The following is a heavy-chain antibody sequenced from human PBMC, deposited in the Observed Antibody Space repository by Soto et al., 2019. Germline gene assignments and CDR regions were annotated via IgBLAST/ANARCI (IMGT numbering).Heavy chain of an antibody. CDR2: INPNSGGT. J-gene: IGHJ5*02. CDR1: GYTFTGYY. CDR3: ARGSPPYYYDSSGYYYVGWFDP. D-gene: IGHD3-22*01. V-gene: IGHV1-2*04. Sequence: QVQLVQSGAEVKKPGASVKVSCKASGYTFTGYYMHWVRQAPGQGLEWMGWINPNSGGTNYAQKFKGWVTMTRDTSISTAYMELSRLRSDDTAVYYCARGSPPYYYDSSGYYYVGWFDPWGQGTLVTVSS.